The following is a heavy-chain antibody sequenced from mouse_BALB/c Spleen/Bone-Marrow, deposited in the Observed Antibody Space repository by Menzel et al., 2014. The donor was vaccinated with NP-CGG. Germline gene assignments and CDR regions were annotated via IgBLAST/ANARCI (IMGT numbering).Heavy chain of an antibody. CDR2: ISDAGSYT. J-gene: IGHJ3*01. D-gene: IGHD2-14*01. CDR3: ARDGDYRYAWFAY. CDR1: GFTFSDYY. Sequence: EVQGVESGGGLVKPGGSLKLSCAASGFTFSDYYMYWVRQTPEKRLEWVATISDAGSYTYYPDSVKGRFTISRDNAKNNLYLQMISLKSEDTAVYYCARDGDYRYAWFAYWGQGTLVTVST. V-gene: IGHV5-4*02.